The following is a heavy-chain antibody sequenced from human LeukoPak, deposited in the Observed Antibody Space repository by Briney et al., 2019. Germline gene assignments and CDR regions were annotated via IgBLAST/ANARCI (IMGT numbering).Heavy chain of an antibody. D-gene: IGHD6-13*01. J-gene: IGHJ6*03. CDR1: GFTFSSYG. CDR3: AKDRAADYYYYMDV. V-gene: IGHV3-33*06. CDR2: IWYDGSNK. Sequence: GRSLRLSCAASGFTFSSYGMHWVRQAPGKGLEGVAVIWYDGSNKYYADSVKGRFTISRDNSKNTLYLQMNSLRAEDTAVYYCAKDRAADYYYYMDVWGKGTTVTVSS.